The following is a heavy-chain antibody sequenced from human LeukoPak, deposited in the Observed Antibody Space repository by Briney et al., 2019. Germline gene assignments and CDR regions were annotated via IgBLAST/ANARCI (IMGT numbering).Heavy chain of an antibody. CDR1: GDSMSSYY. V-gene: IGHV4-59*01. J-gene: IGHJ3*02. CDR3: ARGPGGGSYSDAFDI. CDR2: IFYSGST. Sequence: SETLSLTCTVSGDSMSSYYWSWIRQPQGKGLEWIAYIFYSGSTSYDPSLKSRVAISMNTSRNQFSLKLSSVTAADTAVYYCARGPGGGSYSDAFDIWGQGTMVTVSS. D-gene: IGHD1-26*01.